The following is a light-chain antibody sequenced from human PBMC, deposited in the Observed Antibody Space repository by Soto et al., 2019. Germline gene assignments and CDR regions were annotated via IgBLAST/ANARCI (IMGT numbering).Light chain of an antibody. Sequence: SALTQPRSVSGSPGQSVTISCTGTSSDVGGYNSVSWYQQYPGKAPKVMIYDVIKRPSGVPDRFSGSKSGNTASLTISGLQAEDEADYYCCSYAGSYTYVFGTGTKLTVL. CDR2: DVI. V-gene: IGLV2-11*01. J-gene: IGLJ1*01. CDR3: CSYAGSYTYV. CDR1: SSDVGGYNS.